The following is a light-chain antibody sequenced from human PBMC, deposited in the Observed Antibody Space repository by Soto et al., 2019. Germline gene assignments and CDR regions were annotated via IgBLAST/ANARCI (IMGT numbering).Light chain of an antibody. CDR1: SSDIGRYNY. J-gene: IGLJ3*02. CDR3: AAWDDSLSGWV. Sequence: QSVLTQPASVSGSPGQSITISCTGTSSDIGRYNYVSWFQQHPGKVPKLVIFEVNYRPSGVSDRFSGSKSGNTASLTITGLQAEDEADYYCAAWDDSLSGWVFGGGTQLTVL. CDR2: EVN. V-gene: IGLV2-14*01.